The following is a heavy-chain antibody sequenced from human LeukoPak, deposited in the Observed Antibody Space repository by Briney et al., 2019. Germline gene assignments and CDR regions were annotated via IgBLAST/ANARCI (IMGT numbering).Heavy chain of an antibody. D-gene: IGHD3-22*01. CDR1: GFTFSNYW. CDR3: ARVRSGYYSDY. V-gene: IGHV3-7*01. Sequence: GGSLRLSCAASGFTFSNYWMSWVRQAPGKGLEWVANIKEDGSEKYYVDSVKGRFTISRDNAKSSLYLQMNSLRAEDTAVFYCARVRSGYYSDYWGQGTPVTVSS. J-gene: IGHJ4*02. CDR2: IKEDGSEK.